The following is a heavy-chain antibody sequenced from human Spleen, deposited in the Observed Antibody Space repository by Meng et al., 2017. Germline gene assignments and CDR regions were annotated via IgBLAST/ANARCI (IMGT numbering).Heavy chain of an antibody. Sequence: GPLQASGPGLVRPSGARSPTCGVYGGSFRDYYGRWIGRPPGKGLDWIGEINHSGSTNYNPSLESRTTISVDTSQNNLSLKLGSVNAADAAVYYCARGPTTMAHDFDYWGQGTLVTVSS. J-gene: IGHJ4*02. D-gene: IGHD4-11*01. CDR1: GGSFRDYY. V-gene: IGHV4-34*10. CDR2: INHSGST. CDR3: ARGPTTMAHDFDY.